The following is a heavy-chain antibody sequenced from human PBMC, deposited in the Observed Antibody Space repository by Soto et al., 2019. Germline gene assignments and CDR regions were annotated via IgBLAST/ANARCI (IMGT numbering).Heavy chain of an antibody. J-gene: IGHJ6*02. Sequence: QPQLQELGPGLGKPSETLSLSCTVSGGSITSSFYWGWIRQPPGKGLEWIGSIYGTGNTYYNPSPKGRVTISADTSKNQFSLNLISVTAADTAVYYCRRSSRYSTDVWGQGATVTVSS. CDR2: IYGTGNT. D-gene: IGHD6-13*01. CDR3: RRSSRYSTDV. CDR1: GGSITSSFY. V-gene: IGHV4-39*01.